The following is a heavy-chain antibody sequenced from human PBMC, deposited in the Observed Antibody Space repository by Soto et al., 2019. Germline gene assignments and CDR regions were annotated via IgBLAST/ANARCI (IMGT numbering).Heavy chain of an antibody. Sequence: PGGSLGLCCAVSGLTFSTDEMNWVRQAPGKGLEWLAYISYTSTTIKYADSVNGRFAVSRDNAKKSLYLQMSNLRVEDTAVYYCVREGGSLAFDSWGQGTMVTVSS. V-gene: IGHV3-48*03. CDR2: ISYTSTTI. CDR1: GLTFSTDE. D-gene: IGHD1-1*01. J-gene: IGHJ4*02. CDR3: VREGGSLAFDS.